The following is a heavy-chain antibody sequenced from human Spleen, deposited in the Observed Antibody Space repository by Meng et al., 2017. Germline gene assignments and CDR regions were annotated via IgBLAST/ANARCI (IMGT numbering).Heavy chain of an antibody. V-gene: IGHV3-30*03. CDR2: ISYDGANK. CDR3: ARGHYFYDGSGLIDY. J-gene: IGHJ4*02. Sequence: GGSLRLSCAASGFTFTNYWMSWVRQAPGKGLESVAVISYDGANKYYADSVRGRFTISRDNSKNTLYLQMSSLRDEDTAVYYCARGHYFYDGSGLIDYWGQGTLVTVSS. D-gene: IGHD3-22*01. CDR1: GFTFTNYW.